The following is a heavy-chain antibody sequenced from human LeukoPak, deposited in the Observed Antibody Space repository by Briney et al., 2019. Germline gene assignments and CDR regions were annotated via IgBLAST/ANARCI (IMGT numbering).Heavy chain of an antibody. CDR3: ARARGYSSSRPNSFDY. Sequence: SETLSLTCTVSGGSISSYYWSWVRQPPGKGLEWVGDIYYSGSTNYNPSLKSRVTISVDTSKNPFSLKLSSVTAADTAVYYFARARGYSSSRPNSFDYWGQGTLVTVSS. J-gene: IGHJ4*02. CDR1: GGSISSYY. CDR2: IYYSGST. D-gene: IGHD6-13*01. V-gene: IGHV4-59*01.